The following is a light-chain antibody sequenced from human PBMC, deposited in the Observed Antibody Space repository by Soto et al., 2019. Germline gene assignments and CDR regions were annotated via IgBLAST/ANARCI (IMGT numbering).Light chain of an antibody. CDR3: HQYYRVPWT. CDR1: QSVLSTSNNKNY. V-gene: IGKV4-1*01. J-gene: IGKJ1*01. CDR2: WAS. Sequence: DIVMTQSPDSLAVSLGERVTINCKSSQSVLSTSNNKNYLAWYQQKPGQPPNFLIYWASTRESGVPDRFSGSGSGTDFTLTISSLQAEDVAVYYCHQYYRVPWTFGQGTKVEIK.